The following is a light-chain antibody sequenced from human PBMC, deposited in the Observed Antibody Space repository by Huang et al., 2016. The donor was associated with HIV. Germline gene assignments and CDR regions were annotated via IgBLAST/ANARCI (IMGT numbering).Light chain of an antibody. CDR3: QQSYNTSWT. CDR2: AAS. V-gene: IGKV1-39*01. Sequence: DIQLTQSPSSLSASVGDRVTITCRASKNINSVLNWYKQKPGKAPNLLIYAASSLQSGVPSRFSGSGSGSDFTLTISGLQPVDLGTYYCQQSYNTSWTFGQGTTVEIK. CDR1: KNINSV. J-gene: IGKJ1*01.